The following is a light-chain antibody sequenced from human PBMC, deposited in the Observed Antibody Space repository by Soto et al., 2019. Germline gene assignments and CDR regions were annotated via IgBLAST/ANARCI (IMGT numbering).Light chain of an antibody. J-gene: IGKJ5*01. CDR1: QSISSF. CDR2: GAS. Sequence: DIQMTQSPSSLSASVGDRVTITCRASQSISSFLNWHQHKPGKASKVLIYGASSLQSGVASRFSGSGSGTDFTLTISSLQPEDFATYYGQQGYSTPIAFGRGTRLDIK. CDR3: QQGYSTPIA. V-gene: IGKV1-39*01.